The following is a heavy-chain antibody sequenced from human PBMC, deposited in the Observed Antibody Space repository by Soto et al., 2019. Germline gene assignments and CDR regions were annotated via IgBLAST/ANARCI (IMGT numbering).Heavy chain of an antibody. CDR1: VYIFTSYW. CDR2: IDPTDSYT. V-gene: IGHV5-10-1*01. Sequence: PGESLKISCKVSVYIFTSYWISWLRQMPVKGLEWMGRIDPTDSYTDYSPSFQGHVTISVDKSINTAYLQWSSLKASESAMYYCARFPVLSLVAVWGFEYWGLGTMVTVSS. J-gene: IGHJ4*02. D-gene: IGHD3-16*01. CDR3: ARFPVLSLVAVWGFEY.